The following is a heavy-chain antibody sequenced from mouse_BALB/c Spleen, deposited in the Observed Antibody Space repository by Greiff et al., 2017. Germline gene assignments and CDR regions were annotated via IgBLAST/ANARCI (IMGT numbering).Heavy chain of an antibody. CDR3: ARGGFITTADAMDY. J-gene: IGHJ4*01. V-gene: IGHV1S137*01. Sequence: QVHVKQSGAELVRPGVSVKISCKGSGYTFTDYAMHWVKQSHAKSLEWIGVISTYYGDASYNQKFKGKATMTVDKSSSTAYMELARLTSEDSAIYYCARGGFITTADAMDYWGQGTSVTVSS. D-gene: IGHD1-1*01. CDR1: GYTFTDYA. CDR2: ISTYYGDA.